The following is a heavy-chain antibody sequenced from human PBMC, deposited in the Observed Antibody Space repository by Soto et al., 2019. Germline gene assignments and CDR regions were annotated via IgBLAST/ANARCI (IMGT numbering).Heavy chain of an antibody. Sequence: ASVKVSCKASGYTFTGYAMHWVRQAPGQRLEWMGWINAGNGNTKYPQKFQGRLTISRDTSKNQVVHTMTNMDPVDTATYYCARVVFSSGRLTFDFWGQGALVTVSS. D-gene: IGHD6-19*01. CDR1: GYTFTGYA. V-gene: IGHV1-3*01. CDR3: ARVVFSSGRLTFDF. J-gene: IGHJ4*02. CDR2: INAGNGNT.